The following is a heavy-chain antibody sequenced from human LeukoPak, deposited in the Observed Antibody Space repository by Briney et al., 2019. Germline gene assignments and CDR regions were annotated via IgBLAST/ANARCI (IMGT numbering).Heavy chain of an antibody. CDR3: AGHRAASVRYAFDI. V-gene: IGHV4-61*02. Sequence: SQTLSLTCTVSGGSISSDNFFWSWIRQPPGKGLEWIGRIYTSGSTNYNPSLRGRGTISVDTSKNQFSLKLTSVTAADAAVYYCAGHRAASVRYAFDIWGQGTMVTVSS. CDR1: GGSISSDNFF. D-gene: IGHD5/OR15-5a*01. CDR2: IYTSGST. J-gene: IGHJ3*02.